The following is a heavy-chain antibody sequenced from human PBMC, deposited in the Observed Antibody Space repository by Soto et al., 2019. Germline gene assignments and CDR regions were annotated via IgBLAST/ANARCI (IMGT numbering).Heavy chain of an antibody. D-gene: IGHD3-10*01. V-gene: IGHV3-30*18. CDR3: AKDSGGLILLWFGELPGPYYFDY. CDR2: ISYDGSNK. Sequence: PGGSLRLSCAASGFTFSSYGMHWVRQAPGKGLEWVAVISYDGSNKYYADSVKGRFTISRDNSKNTLYLQMNSLRAEDTAVYYCAKDSGGLILLWFGELPGPYYFDYWGQGTLVTVSS. J-gene: IGHJ4*02. CDR1: GFTFSSYG.